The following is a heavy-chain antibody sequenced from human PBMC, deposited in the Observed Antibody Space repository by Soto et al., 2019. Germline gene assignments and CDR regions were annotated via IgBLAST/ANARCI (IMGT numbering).Heavy chain of an antibody. CDR3: ARDGGSSWKTYYYYGMDV. CDR2: ISAYNGNT. Sequence: ASVKVSCKASGYTFTSYGISWVRQAPGQGXEWMGWISAYNGNTNYAQKLQGRVTMTTDTSTSTAYMELRSLRSDDTAVYYCARDGGSSWKTYYYYGMDVWGQGTTVTVS. D-gene: IGHD6-13*01. J-gene: IGHJ6*02. V-gene: IGHV1-18*04. CDR1: GYTFTSYG.